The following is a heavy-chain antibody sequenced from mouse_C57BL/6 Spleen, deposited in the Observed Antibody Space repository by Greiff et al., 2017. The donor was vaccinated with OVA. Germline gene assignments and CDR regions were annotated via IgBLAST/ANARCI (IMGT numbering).Heavy chain of an antibody. D-gene: IGHD1-1*01. CDR3: AKENYYGSSYGWYFDV. CDR2: INPNYGTT. Sequence: EVQLKQSGPELVQPGASVKISCKASGYSFTDYNMNWVKQSNGKSLEWIGVINPNYGTTSYNQKFKGKATLTVDQSSSTAYMQLNSITSEDSAVYYCAKENYYGSSYGWYFDVWGTGTTVTVSS. V-gene: IGHV1-39*01. J-gene: IGHJ1*03. CDR1: GYSFTDYN.